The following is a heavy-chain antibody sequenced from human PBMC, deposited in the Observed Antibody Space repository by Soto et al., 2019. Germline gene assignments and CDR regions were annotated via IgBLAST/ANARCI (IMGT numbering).Heavy chain of an antibody. CDR1: GGSISSGDYY. CDR3: ARERNRAPRYNGFDP. Sequence: PSETLSLTCTVSGGSISSGDYYWSWIRQPPGKGLEWIGYIYYSGSTYYNPSLKSRVTISVDTSKNQFSLKLSSVTAADTAVYYCARERNRAPRYNGFDPWGQGTLVTVSS. CDR2: IYYSGST. J-gene: IGHJ5*02. D-gene: IGHD1-26*01. V-gene: IGHV4-30-4*01.